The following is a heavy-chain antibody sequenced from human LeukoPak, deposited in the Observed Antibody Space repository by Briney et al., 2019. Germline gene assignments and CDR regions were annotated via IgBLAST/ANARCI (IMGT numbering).Heavy chain of an antibody. V-gene: IGHV3-21*01. CDR2: ISSSSSYI. J-gene: IGHJ4*02. D-gene: IGHD2-2*01. CDR1: GFTFSSYS. CDR3: ARDPLTPYCSSTSCYQDY. Sequence: PGGSLRLSCAASGFTFSSYSMNWVRQAPGKGLEWVSSISSSSSYIYYADSVKGRFTISGDNAKNSLYLQMNSLRAEDTAVYYCARDPLTPYCSSTSCYQDYWGQGTLVTVSS.